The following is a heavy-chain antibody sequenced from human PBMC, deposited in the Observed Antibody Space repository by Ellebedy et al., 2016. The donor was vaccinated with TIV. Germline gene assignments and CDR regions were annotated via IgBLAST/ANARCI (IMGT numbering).Heavy chain of an antibody. CDR2: ISHDGKNE. J-gene: IGHJ6*02. CDR1: GFRFHSYG. D-gene: IGHD1-7*01. CDR3: AKEIQARPKLELRKYYYYDMDV. Sequence: PGGSLRLSCAASGFRFHSYGMHWVRQAPGKGLEWVALISHDGKNENNADSVRGRFTISRDNSKNTLDLQMNSLRAEDTAVYWCAKEIQARPKLELRKYYYYDMDVWGQGTTVTVSS. V-gene: IGHV3-30*18.